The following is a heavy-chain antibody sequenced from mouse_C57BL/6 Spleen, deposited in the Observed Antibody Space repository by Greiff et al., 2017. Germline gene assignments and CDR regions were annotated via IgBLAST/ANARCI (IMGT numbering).Heavy chain of an antibody. V-gene: IGHV1-50*01. CDR2: IDPSDSYT. J-gene: IGHJ1*03. Sequence: QVQLQQPGAELVKPGASVKLSCKASGYTFTSYWMQWVKQRPGQGLEWIGEIDPSDSYTNYNQKFKGKATLTVDTSSSTAYMQLSSLTSEDSAVYYCARPSYYYGSSGTHWYFDVWGTGTTVTVSS. D-gene: IGHD1-1*01. CDR1: GYTFTSYW. CDR3: ARPSYYYGSSGTHWYFDV.